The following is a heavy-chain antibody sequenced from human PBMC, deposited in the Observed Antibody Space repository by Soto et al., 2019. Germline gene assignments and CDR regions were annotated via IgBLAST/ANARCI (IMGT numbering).Heavy chain of an antibody. Sequence: QVQLVQSGAEVKKPGSSVKVSCKASGGTFGRYAFSWVRQAPGQGLEWMGGIIPVSGAAHYAQKFQGRVTITADESTSTAYIELSTLSPQDTAVYYCATALRCRSTSCTLDYWGRGTRVIVSS. D-gene: IGHD2-2*01. CDR1: GGTFGRYA. CDR3: ATALRCRSTSCTLDY. J-gene: IGHJ4*02. V-gene: IGHV1-69*01. CDR2: IIPVSGAA.